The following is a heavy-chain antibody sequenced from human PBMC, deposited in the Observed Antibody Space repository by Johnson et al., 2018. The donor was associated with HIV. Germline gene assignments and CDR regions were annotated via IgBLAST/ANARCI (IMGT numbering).Heavy chain of an antibody. D-gene: IGHD3-16*01. CDR2: ISYDGSNK. J-gene: IGHJ3*01. Sequence: QVHLVESGGGVVQPGRSLRLSCAASGFSLSSYAMHWVRQAPGKGLEWVAVISYDGSNKYYADSVKGRFTISRDNSKNTLYLQMKSLRIEDTAVYYCARGSRYTYDNDDVYLLQAFDVWGQGTVVTVSS. V-gene: IGHV3-30*04. CDR1: GFSLSSYA. CDR3: ARGSRYTYDNDDVYLLQAFDV.